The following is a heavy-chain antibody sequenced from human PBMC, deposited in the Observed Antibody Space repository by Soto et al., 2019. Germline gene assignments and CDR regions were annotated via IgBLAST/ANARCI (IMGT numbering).Heavy chain of an antibody. V-gene: IGHV4-30-4*01. J-gene: IGHJ5*02. D-gene: IGHD4-17*01. CDR3: ARTVPRPDNWFDP. Sequence: SETLSLTCTVSGGSIISGDYYWSWIRQPPGKGLEWIGYIYYSGSTYYNPSLKSRVTISVDTSKNQFSLKLSSVTAADTAVYYCARTVPRPDNWFDPWGQGTLVTVST. CDR1: GGSIISGDYY. CDR2: IYYSGST.